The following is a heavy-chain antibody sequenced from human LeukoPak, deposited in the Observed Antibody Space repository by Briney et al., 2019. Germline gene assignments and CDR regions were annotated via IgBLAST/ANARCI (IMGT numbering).Heavy chain of an antibody. V-gene: IGHV3-23*01. CDR1: GFTFSIYA. CDR2: ITSSGDGT. Sequence: QPGGSLRLSCAASGFTFSIYAMSWVRQAPGKGLQWVSSITSSGDGTYYADSVKGRFTISRDNSENMLYLQMNSLRVEDTAVYFCAKDRPNYYGSNGHYYRRDGDYWGQGTLSPSPQ. D-gene: IGHD3-22*01. CDR3: AKDRPNYYGSNGHYYRRDGDY. J-gene: IGHJ4*02.